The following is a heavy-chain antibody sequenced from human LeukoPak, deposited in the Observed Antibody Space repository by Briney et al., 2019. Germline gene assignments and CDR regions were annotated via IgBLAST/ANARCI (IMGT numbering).Heavy chain of an antibody. CDR3: AKDHYWSIDY. D-gene: IGHD3-3*01. J-gene: IGHJ4*02. V-gene: IGHV3-11*06. CDR2: ISSSSSYT. Sequence: GGSLRLSCAASGFTFSDYYMSWIRQAPGKGLEWVSYISSSSSYTNYADSVKGRFTISRDIAKNTLYLQMNSLRAEDTGVYYCAKDHYWSIDYWGRGTLVTVSS. CDR1: GFTFSDYY.